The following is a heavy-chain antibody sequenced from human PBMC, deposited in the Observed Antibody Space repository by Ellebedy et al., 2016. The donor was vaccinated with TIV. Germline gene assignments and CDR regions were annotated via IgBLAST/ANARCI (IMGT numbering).Heavy chain of an antibody. Sequence: GGSLRLXXAAYGFTFSNYAMSWVRQAPGKGLEWVSAISGSDGGTYYAGSVKGRFTISRDNSKNTLFLLMNSLRAEDTAIYYCAKGIVIGGAAIDSWGQGTLVTVSS. V-gene: IGHV3-23*01. D-gene: IGHD6-13*01. CDR2: ISGSDGGT. CDR1: GFTFSNYA. J-gene: IGHJ4*02. CDR3: AKGIVIGGAAIDS.